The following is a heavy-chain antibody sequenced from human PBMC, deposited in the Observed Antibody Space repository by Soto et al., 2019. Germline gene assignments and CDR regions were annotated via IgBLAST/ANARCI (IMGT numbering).Heavy chain of an antibody. V-gene: IGHV5-51*01. D-gene: IGHD2-2*03. CDR2: FYPGDSTS. CDR3: ARIIGYCRNNDCSWTFDI. Sequence: GESLKISCKTSGYSFISYWVAWVRQKPGKGLEWMGTFYPGDSTSTYSPSFQGQVTTSVDKSISTAYLHLSSLKASDTAMYYCARIIGYCRNNDCSWTFDIWGQGTTVTVS. CDR1: GYSFISYW. J-gene: IGHJ3*02.